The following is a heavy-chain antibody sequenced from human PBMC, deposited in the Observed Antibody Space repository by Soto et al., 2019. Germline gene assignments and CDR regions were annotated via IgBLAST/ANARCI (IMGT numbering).Heavy chain of an antibody. V-gene: IGHV6-1*01. CDR1: GDSVSTNSAT. Sequence: SQTLSLTCAISGDSVSTNSATWDWIRQSPSRGLEWLGRTYYRSKWDYDYAASVKGRININPDTSNNQVSLHLVSVTPDDTAVYYCARLIGNSGLDSWGQGSLVTVSS. CDR3: ARLIGNSGLDS. D-gene: IGHD2-8*01. CDR2: TYYRSKWDY. J-gene: IGHJ5*01.